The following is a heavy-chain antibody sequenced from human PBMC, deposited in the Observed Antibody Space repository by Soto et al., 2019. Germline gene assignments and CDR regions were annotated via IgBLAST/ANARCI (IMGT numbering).Heavy chain of an antibody. Sequence: QVQLQESGPGLVKPSQTLSLTCTVSGGSISSGDYYWSWIRQPPGKGLEWIGYIYYSGSTYYNPSLKSRVTISVDTSKNQFSLKLSSVTAADTAVYYCARCIAAAGSYYYYGMDVWGQGTTVTVSS. J-gene: IGHJ6*02. CDR2: IYYSGST. CDR1: GGSISSGDYY. V-gene: IGHV4-30-4*01. D-gene: IGHD6-13*01. CDR3: ARCIAAAGSYYYYGMDV.